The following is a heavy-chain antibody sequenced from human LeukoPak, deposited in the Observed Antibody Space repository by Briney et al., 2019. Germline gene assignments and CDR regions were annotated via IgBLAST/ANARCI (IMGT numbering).Heavy chain of an antibody. CDR3: AKGPSGFLWLGDA. CDR1: GFTVSSNY. V-gene: IGHV3-23*01. CDR2: ISGSGGST. J-gene: IGHJ5*02. D-gene: IGHD3-10*01. Sequence: GGSLRLSCAASGFTVSSNYMSWVRQAPGKGLEWVSAISGSGGSTYYADSVKGRFTISRDNSKNTLYLQMNSLRAEDTAVYYCAKGPSGFLWLGDAGGQGTLVTVSS.